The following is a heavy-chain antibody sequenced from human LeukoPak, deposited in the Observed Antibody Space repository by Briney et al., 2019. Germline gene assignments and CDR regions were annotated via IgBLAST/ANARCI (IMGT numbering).Heavy chain of an antibody. Sequence: SETLSLTCSVSSGSISTTDYYWGWIRQPPGKGLEWIGSISYSGSLQYSPSLESRVTISVDTSKNQFSLKLSSVTAADTAVYYCARQGRISMIVVLIEDAFDIWGQGTMVTVSS. CDR3: ARQGRISMIVVLIEDAFDI. CDR2: ISYSGSL. D-gene: IGHD3-22*01. CDR1: SGSISTTDYY. J-gene: IGHJ3*02. V-gene: IGHV4-39*01.